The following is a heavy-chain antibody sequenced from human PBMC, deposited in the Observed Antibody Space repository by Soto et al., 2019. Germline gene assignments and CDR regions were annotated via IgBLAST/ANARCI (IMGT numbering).Heavy chain of an antibody. CDR3: AKDVYCSSTSCYYHY. CDR2: ISGSGGST. Sequence: GGSLRLSCAASGFTFSSYAMSWVRQAPSKGLEWVSAISGSGGSTYYADSVKGRFTISRDNSKNTLYLQMNSLRAEDTAVYYCAKDVYCSSTSCYYHYWGQGTLVTVSS. CDR1: GFTFSSYA. D-gene: IGHD2-2*01. J-gene: IGHJ4*02. V-gene: IGHV3-23*01.